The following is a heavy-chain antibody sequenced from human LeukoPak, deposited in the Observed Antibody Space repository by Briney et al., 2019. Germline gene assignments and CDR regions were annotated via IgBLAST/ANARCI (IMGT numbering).Heavy chain of an antibody. J-gene: IGHJ5*02. V-gene: IGHV7-4-1*02. CDR2: INTNTGNP. CDR3: ARGRSRIAVAGTGRFDP. D-gene: IGHD6-19*01. Sequence: GASVKVSCKASGYTFTSYAMNWVRQAPGQGLEWMGWINTNTGNPTYAQGFTGRFVFSLDTSVSTAYLQISSLKAEDTAVYYCARGRSRIAVAGTGRFDPWGQGTLVTVSS. CDR1: GYTFTSYA.